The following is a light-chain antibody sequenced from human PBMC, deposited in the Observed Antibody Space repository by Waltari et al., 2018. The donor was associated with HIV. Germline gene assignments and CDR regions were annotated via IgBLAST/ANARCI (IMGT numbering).Light chain of an antibody. V-gene: IGLV1-40*01. Sequence: QSVLTQPPSVSGAPGQRVTISCSGSSSNIGTGYDVQWYQQLPGTAPKLLMYANSYGPSGVPDRFSGSKSGTSASLAITGLQAEDEADYYCQSYDSSLSSVVFGGGTKLTVL. CDR3: QSYDSSLSSVV. J-gene: IGLJ2*01. CDR1: SSNIGTGYD. CDR2: ANS.